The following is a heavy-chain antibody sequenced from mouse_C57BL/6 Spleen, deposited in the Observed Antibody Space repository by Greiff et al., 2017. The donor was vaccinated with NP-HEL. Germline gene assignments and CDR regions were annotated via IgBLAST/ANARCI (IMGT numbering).Heavy chain of an antibody. CDR2: IYPGSGST. J-gene: IGHJ1*03. D-gene: IGHD1-1*01. Sequence: QVQLKESGAELVKPGASVKMPCKASGYTFTSYWITWVKQRPGQGLEWIGDIYPGSGSTNYNEKFKSKATLTVDTSSSTAYMQLSSLTSEDSAVYYCARVDGSSHWYFDVWGTGTTVTVSS. CDR1: GYTFTSYW. V-gene: IGHV1-55*01. CDR3: ARVDGSSHWYFDV.